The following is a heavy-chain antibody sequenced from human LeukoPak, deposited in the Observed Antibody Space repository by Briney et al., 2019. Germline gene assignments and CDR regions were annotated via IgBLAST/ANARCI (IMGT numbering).Heavy chain of an antibody. Sequence: QPGGSLRLSCAASGFTFSSYAMHWVRQAPGKGLEWVAVISYDGSNKYYADSVKGRFTISRDNSKNTLYLQMNSLRAEDTAVYYCARVRGAFDIWGQGTMVTVSS. J-gene: IGHJ3*02. D-gene: IGHD1-1*01. CDR1: GFTFSSYA. V-gene: IGHV3-30-3*01. CDR3: ARVRGAFDI. CDR2: ISYDGSNK.